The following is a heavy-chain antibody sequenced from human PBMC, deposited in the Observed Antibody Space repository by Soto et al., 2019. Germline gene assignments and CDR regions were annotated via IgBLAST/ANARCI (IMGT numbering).Heavy chain of an antibody. CDR1: GFSFSAYA. J-gene: IGHJ4*02. V-gene: IGHV3-23*01. CDR2: ITANDGST. D-gene: IGHD1-1*01. Sequence: EVHLLDSGGGLVHPGGSLRLSCAASGFSFSAYAMNWVRQAPGKGLEWVSAITANDGSTSYADSVKGRFTVSKDNSKSTLYLQMDSLSAEDTATYYCVKGGTGNNQNFEYWGQGTLVIVSS. CDR3: VKGGTGNNQNFEY.